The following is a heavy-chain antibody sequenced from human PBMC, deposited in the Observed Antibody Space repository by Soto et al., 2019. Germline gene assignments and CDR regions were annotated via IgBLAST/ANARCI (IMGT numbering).Heavy chain of an antibody. D-gene: IGHD3-3*01. J-gene: IGHJ4*02. V-gene: IGHV3-30*18. Sequence: GGSLRLSCAASGFTFSSYGMHWVRQAPGKGLEWVAVISYDGSNKYYADSVKGRFTISRDNSKNTLYLQMNSLRAEDTAVYYCAKDSITIFGVVRGPPIGYWGQGTLVTVSS. CDR2: ISYDGSNK. CDR3: AKDSITIFGVVRGPPIGY. CDR1: GFTFSSYG.